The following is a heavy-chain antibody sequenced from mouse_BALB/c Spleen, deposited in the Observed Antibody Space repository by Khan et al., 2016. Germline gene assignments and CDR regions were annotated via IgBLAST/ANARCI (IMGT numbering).Heavy chain of an antibody. CDR2: IYPGNSHT. CDR1: GYTFTSYW. Sequence: MQLEESGTVLARPGASVKMSCKASGYTFTSYWMHWVKQRPGQGLEWIGAIYPGNSHTSYNQKFKGKAKLTAVTSTSTAYMELSSLTNEDSAVYYCTREGGNSAWFAYWGQGTLVTVSA. J-gene: IGHJ3*01. D-gene: IGHD2-1*01. CDR3: TREGGNSAWFAY. V-gene: IGHV1-5*01.